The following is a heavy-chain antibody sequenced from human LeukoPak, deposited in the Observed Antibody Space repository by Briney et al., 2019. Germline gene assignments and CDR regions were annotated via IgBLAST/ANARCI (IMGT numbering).Heavy chain of an antibody. V-gene: IGHV3-7*01. CDR1: GFTFSSDW. J-gene: IGHJ5*02. CDR3: ARDLNYYGSGANWFDP. D-gene: IGHD3-10*01. Sequence: PGGSLRLSCAASGFTFSSDWMSWVRQAPGKGLEWVANINQEGSDKYYVDSVKGRFTISRDNAKNSLYLQMNSLRAEDTAVYYCARDLNYYGSGANWFDPWGQGTLVTVSS. CDR2: INQEGSDK.